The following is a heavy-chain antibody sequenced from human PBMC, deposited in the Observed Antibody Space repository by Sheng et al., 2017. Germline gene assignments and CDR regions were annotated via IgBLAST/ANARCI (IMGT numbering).Heavy chain of an antibody. V-gene: IGHV4-34*01. CDR2: INHSGST. D-gene: IGHD3-22*01. Sequence: QVQLQQWGAGLLKPSETLSLTCAVYGGSFSGYYWSWIRQPPGKGLEWIGEINHSGSTNYNPSLKSRVTISVDTSKNQFSLKLSSVTAADTAVYYCARLKTYYYDSSGYTAFDIWGQGTMVTVSS. J-gene: IGHJ3*02. CDR3: ARLKTYYYDSSGYTAFDI. CDR1: GGSFSGYY.